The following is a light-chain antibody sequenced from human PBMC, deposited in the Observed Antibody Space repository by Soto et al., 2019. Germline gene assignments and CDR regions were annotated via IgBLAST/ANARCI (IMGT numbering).Light chain of an antibody. V-gene: IGKV3-15*01. CDR1: QSVYTY. CDR3: QQSYTTPLT. J-gene: IGKJ4*01. Sequence: RASQSVYTYLAWYQQKPGQAPRLLIYGASTRATGIPARFSGSGSGTYFTLTISSLQPEDLATYYCQQSYTTPLTFGGGTKVDIK. CDR2: GAS.